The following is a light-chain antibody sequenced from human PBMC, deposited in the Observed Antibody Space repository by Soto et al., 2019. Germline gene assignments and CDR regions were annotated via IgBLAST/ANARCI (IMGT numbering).Light chain of an antibody. CDR2: DAS. Sequence: EIVLTQSPATLSLSPGERATLSCRASQSVISDLAWFQQKPGQAPRLLIYDASNRATGIPARFSGSGSGTDFTLTISSLEPEDFAVYYCQQRSNWPSITFGQGTRLEMK. CDR3: QQRSNWPSIT. V-gene: IGKV3-11*01. CDR1: QSVISD. J-gene: IGKJ5*01.